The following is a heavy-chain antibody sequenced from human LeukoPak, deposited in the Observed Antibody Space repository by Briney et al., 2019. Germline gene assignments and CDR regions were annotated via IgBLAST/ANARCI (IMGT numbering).Heavy chain of an antibody. CDR1: GFTFSSYG. D-gene: IGHD5-18*01. V-gene: IGHV3-30*18. CDR2: ISYDGSNK. J-gene: IGHJ3*02. Sequence: GGSLRLSCAASGFTFSSYGMHWVRQAPGKGLEWVAVISYDGSNKYYADSVKGRFTISRDNSKNTLYLQMNSLRAEDTAVYYCAKEAGQGYSYGYADAFDIWGQGTMVTVSS. CDR3: AKEAGQGYSYGYADAFDI.